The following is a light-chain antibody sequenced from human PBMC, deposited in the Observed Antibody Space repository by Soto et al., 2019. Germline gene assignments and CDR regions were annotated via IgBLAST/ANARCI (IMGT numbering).Light chain of an antibody. J-gene: IGKJ5*01. CDR3: QQYNNWPPIT. Sequence: EIVLTQSPGTLSLSPVERATLSCRASQSVSSSHLAWYQQKPGQAPRLLIYGASTRATGIPARFSGSGSGTEFTLTISSLQSEDFAVYYCQQYNNWPPITFGQGTRLEIK. CDR1: QSVSSSH. CDR2: GAS. V-gene: IGKV3-15*01.